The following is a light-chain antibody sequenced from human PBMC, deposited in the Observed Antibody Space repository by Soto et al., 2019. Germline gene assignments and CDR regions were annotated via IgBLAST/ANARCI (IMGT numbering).Light chain of an antibody. J-gene: IGKJ1*01. CDR1: QSVSSSY. CDR2: GAS. V-gene: IGKV3-20*01. CDR3: QQYGSSQWT. Sequence: EIVLTQSPGTLSLSPGERATLSCRASQSVSSSYLAWYQQKPGQAPRLLIYGASSRATGVPDRFSGSESGTDFTLTICRLEPEDFAVYYCQQYGSSQWTFGQGTKLDIK.